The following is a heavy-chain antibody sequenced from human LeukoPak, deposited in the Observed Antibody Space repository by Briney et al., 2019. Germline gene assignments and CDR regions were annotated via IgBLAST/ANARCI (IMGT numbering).Heavy chain of an antibody. D-gene: IGHD3-22*01. J-gene: IGHJ4*02. CDR3: ARHGYYDSSGYSDY. Sequence: SETLSLTCTVSDYSISSGYFWTWIRQPPGKGLEWIGSIFHTGSSYYNPSLKSPVAISVDTSKNQFSLELSSVTAADTAVYYCARHGYYDSSGYSDYWGQGTLVTVSS. CDR2: IFHTGSS. V-gene: IGHV4-38-2*02. CDR1: DYSISSGYF.